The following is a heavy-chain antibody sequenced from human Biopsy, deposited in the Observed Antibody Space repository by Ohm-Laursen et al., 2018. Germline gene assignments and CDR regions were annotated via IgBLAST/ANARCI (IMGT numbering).Heavy chain of an antibody. CDR3: ARQEFATSPLDY. Sequence: SETLSLTCTVSGGSISSDYWSWIRQTPGKGLEWIGYIYYSGSTYYNPSLKSRVTISADRSKNQFSLKLTSVTAADTAMYYCARQEFATSPLDYWGQGSLVTVSS. J-gene: IGHJ4*02. CDR1: GGSISSDY. D-gene: IGHD3-10*01. CDR2: IYYSGST. V-gene: IGHV4-59*08.